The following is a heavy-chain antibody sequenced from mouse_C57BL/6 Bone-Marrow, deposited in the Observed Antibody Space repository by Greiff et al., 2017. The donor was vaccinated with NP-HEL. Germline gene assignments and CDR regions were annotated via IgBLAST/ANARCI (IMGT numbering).Heavy chain of an antibody. J-gene: IGHJ3*01. D-gene: IGHD2-3*01. CDR1: GFTFTDYY. CDR2: IRNKANGYTT. CDR3: ARGDGPWFAY. V-gene: IGHV7-3*01. Sequence: VQLQQSGGGLVQPGGSLSLSCAASGFTFTDYYMSWVRQPPGKALEWLGFIRNKANGYTTEYSASVKGRFTISRDNSQSILYLQMNALRAEDSATYYCARGDGPWFAYWGQGTLVTVSA.